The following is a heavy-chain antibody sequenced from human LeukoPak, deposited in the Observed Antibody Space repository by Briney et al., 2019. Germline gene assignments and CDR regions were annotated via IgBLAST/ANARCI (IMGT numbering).Heavy chain of an antibody. J-gene: IGHJ3*02. CDR3: ARGPLLGYDTNDSGFDI. D-gene: IGHD3-22*01. V-gene: IGHV1-46*02. CDR1: GYSFNNYY. CDR2: INPRDGGT. Sequence: ASVKVSCEASGYSFNNYYVHCVRQAPGQGLEWVGVINPRDGGTISAQKLQDRVALTRDTSTSTVYLEVSSLKSDDTAVYYCARGPLLGYDTNDSGFDIWGQGTLVIVSS.